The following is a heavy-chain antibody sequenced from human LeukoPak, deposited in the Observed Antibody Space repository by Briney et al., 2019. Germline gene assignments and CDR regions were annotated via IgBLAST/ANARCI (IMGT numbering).Heavy chain of an antibody. V-gene: IGHV4-59*01. CDR3: ARVSWFPGTSYYYMDV. D-gene: IGHD1-1*01. J-gene: IGHJ6*03. Sequence: SETLSLTCTVSGGSISSYYWSWIRQPPGKELEWIGYIHYSGTTNYNPSLKSRVTISVDTSKNQFSLKLSSVTAADTAVYYCARVSWFPGTSYYYMDVWGKGTTVTASS. CDR1: GGSISSYY. CDR2: IHYSGTT.